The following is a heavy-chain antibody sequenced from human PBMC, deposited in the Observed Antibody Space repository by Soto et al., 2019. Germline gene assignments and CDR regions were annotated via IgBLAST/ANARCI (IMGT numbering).Heavy chain of an antibody. CDR2: INHSGST. CDR1: GGSFSGYY. V-gene: IGHV4-34*01. J-gene: IGHJ5*02. Sequence: SETLSLTCAVYGGSFSGYYWSWIRQPPGTGLEWIGEINHSGSTNYNPSLKSRVTISVDTSKDQFSLKLSSVTAADTAVYYCARGPVDEMAFVRWGQGTLVTVS. CDR3: ARGPVDEMAFVR.